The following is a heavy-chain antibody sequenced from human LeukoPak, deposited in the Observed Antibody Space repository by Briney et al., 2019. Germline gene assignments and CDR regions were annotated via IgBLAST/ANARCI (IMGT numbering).Heavy chain of an antibody. CDR3: AKDLGYCSSTSCYIASYGMDV. CDR2: ISSDGNDK. Sequence: PGGSLRLSCAASGFTFSSYGMHWVRQAPGKGLEWVAVISSDGNDKYYADSVKGRFTICRDNSKNMLYLQMNSLRPEDTAVYYCAKDLGYCSSTSCYIASYGMDVWGQGTTVTVS. V-gene: IGHV3-30*18. CDR1: GFTFSSYG. J-gene: IGHJ6*02. D-gene: IGHD2-2*02.